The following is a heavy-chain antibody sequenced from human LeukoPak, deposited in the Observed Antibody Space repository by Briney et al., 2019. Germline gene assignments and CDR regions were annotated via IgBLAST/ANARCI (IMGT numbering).Heavy chain of an antibody. V-gene: IGHV3-23*01. J-gene: IGHJ5*02. CDR3: AKGRSSWYLNWFDP. Sequence: GGSLRLSFAASGFTFSSYAMSWVRQAPGKGLEWVSAISGSGGSTYYADSVKGRFTISRDNSKNTLYLQMNSLRAEDTAVYYCAKGRSSWYLNWFDPWGQGTLVTVSS. D-gene: IGHD6-13*01. CDR1: GFTFSSYA. CDR2: ISGSGGST.